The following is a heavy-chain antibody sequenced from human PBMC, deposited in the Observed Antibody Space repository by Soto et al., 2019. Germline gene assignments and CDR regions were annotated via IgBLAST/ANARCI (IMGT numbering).Heavy chain of an antibody. J-gene: IGHJ3*02. CDR2: IYWDDDN. CDR1: GLSLSRTGVG. CDR3: AHRGPKGAGAFDI. Sequence: QITLKESSPTLVNPTQTLTLTCTASGLSLSRTGVGVGWFRQPPGKALEGLALIYWDDDNYYSPSLRTRPTITRNTSKNQVVLKMTNMDPVDTGTYYCAHRGPKGAGAFDIWGQGTMVSVSS. V-gene: IGHV2-5*02.